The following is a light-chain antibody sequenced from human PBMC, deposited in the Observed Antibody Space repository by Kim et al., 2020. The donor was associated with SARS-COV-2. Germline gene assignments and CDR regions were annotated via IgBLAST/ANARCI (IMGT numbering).Light chain of an antibody. CDR3: QQYDYN. J-gene: IGKJ2*01. CDR1: QSISIS. Sequence: STLSASVGDRVTITCRASQSISISLAWYQQKPGKAPKLLIYDASSLETGVPSRFSGSGSGTEFTLTISSLQPDDFATYYCQQYDYNFGQATKLEI. CDR2: DAS. V-gene: IGKV1-5*01.